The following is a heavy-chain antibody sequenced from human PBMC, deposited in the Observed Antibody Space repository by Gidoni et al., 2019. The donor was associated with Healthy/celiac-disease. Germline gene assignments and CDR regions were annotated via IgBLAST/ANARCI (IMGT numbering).Heavy chain of an antibody. J-gene: IGHJ4*02. CDR2: ISGIGGST. CDR3: AKDSMAVTMVRGVIGL. D-gene: IGHD3-10*01. CDR1: GFTFSSDA. Sequence: EVQLLESGGGLVQPGGSLRLSCADSGFTFSSDAMSWVRQAPGKGLEWVSAISGIGGSTYYADSVKGRFTISRDNSKNTLYLQMNSLRAEDTAVYYCAKDSMAVTMVRGVIGLWGQGTLVTVSS. V-gene: IGHV3-23*01.